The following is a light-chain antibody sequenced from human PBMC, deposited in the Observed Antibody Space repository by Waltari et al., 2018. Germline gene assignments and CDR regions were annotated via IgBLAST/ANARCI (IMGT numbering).Light chain of an antibody. CDR2: AAS. CDR3: QKYNTGLT. CDR1: PGISND. Sequence: IQMTQSPSSLSASVGDRVPSTCRASPGISNDLAWFQQKPWKVPKLLIYAASTLQLGVPSRFSGRGSGTDFSLTISSLQPEDVATYYCQKYNTGLTFGGGTKVEIK. J-gene: IGKJ4*01. V-gene: IGKV1-27*01.